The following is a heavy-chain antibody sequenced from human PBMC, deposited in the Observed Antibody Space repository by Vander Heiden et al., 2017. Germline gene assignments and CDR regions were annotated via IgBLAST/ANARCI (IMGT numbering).Heavy chain of an antibody. Sequence: EVQLVESGGGLVQPGRSMRLSCAASGFTFDDYAMQGVREAPGKGLEWVSGISWNSGSIGYADSVKGRFTISRDNAKNSLYLQMNSLRAEDTALYYCAKGTIAARPGWFDPWGQGTLVTVSS. CDR2: ISWNSGSI. CDR3: AKGTIAARPGWFDP. D-gene: IGHD6-6*01. J-gene: IGHJ5*02. CDR1: GFTFDDYA. V-gene: IGHV3-9*01.